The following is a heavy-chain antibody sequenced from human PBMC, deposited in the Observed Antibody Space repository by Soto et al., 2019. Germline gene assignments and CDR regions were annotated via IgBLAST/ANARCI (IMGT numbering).Heavy chain of an antibody. J-gene: IGHJ3*02. CDR3: ADSNSSGYDAFDI. D-gene: IGHD3-22*01. CDR1: GGTFSSYT. Sequence: QVQLVQSGAEVKKPGSSVKVSCKASGGTFSSYTISWVRQAPGQGLEWMGRIIPNLGIANYAKKFQGRVTITADKSTSTAYMELSSLRSEDTAVYYCADSNSSGYDAFDIWGQGTMVTVSS. CDR2: IIPNLGIA. V-gene: IGHV1-69*02.